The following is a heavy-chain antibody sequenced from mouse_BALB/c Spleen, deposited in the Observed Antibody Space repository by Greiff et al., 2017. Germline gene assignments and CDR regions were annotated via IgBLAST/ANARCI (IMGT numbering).Heavy chain of an antibody. J-gene: IGHJ3*01. D-gene: IGHD2-14*01. Sequence: QVQLKESGAELAKPGASVKMSCKASGYTFTSYWMHWVKQRPGQGLEWIGYINPSTGYTEYNQKFKDKATLTADKSSSTAYMQLSSLTSEDSAVYYCARERAYYRSFAYWGQGTLVTVSA. V-gene: IGHV1-7*01. CDR1: GYTFTSYW. CDR3: ARERAYYRSFAY. CDR2: INPSTGYT.